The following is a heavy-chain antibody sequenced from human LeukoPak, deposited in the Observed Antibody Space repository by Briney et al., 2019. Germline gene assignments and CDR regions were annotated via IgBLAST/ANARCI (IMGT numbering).Heavy chain of an antibody. CDR2: IIPIFGTA. CDR1: GGTFSSYA. J-gene: IGHJ2*01. V-gene: IGHV1-69*13. CDR3: ARRYNSSGYSPLYWYFDL. Sequence: ASVKVPCKASGGTFSSYAISWVRQAPGQGLEWMGGIIPIFGTANYAQKFQGRVTITADESTSTAYMELSSLRSEDTAVYYCARRYNSSGYSPLYWYFDLWGRGTLVTVSP. D-gene: IGHD3-22*01.